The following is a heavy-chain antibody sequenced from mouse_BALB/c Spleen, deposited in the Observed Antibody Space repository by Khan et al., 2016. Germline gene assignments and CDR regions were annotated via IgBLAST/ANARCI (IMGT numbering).Heavy chain of an antibody. Sequence: VQLQQSGPELVKPGASVKVSCKASAYAFTSYNMFWVKQSHGKSLEWIGYIDPYNGDTNYNQNFKGKATLTVDKSSSTAYMHLNSLTSEDSAVYYCAREGITTGVTKGLDYWGQGTTLTVSS. CDR3: AREGITTGVTKGLDY. CDR2: IDPYNGDT. D-gene: IGHD1-1*01. V-gene: IGHV1S135*01. CDR1: AYAFTSYN. J-gene: IGHJ2*01.